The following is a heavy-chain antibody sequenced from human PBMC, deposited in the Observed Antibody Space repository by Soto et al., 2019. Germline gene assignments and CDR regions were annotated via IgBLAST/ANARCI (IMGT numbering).Heavy chain of an antibody. CDR3: AGGDRGAFDL. V-gene: IGHV3-74*01. CDR2: IHSDGSST. CDR1: GFTFSYYW. D-gene: IGHD2-21*02. Sequence: EVRLVESEGGLVQPGGSLSLSCAASGFTFSYYWMHWVRQAPGQGLLWVSRIHSDGSSTTYADSVKGRFTISRDNAKNQVYRQRNRLRVEDTCVYFFAGGDRGAFDLWGQGTMVTVSS. J-gene: IGHJ3*01.